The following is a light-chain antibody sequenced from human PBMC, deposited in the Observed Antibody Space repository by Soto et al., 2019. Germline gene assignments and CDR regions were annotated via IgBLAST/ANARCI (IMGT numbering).Light chain of an antibody. J-gene: IGLJ3*02. CDR1: SSDVGGYKY. CDR3: CSYAGSHTLL. CDR2: DVS. V-gene: IGLV2-11*01. Sequence: QSVLTQPRSVSGSPGQSVTISCTGTSSDVGGYKYVSWYQQHPGKAPKLMIYDVSKRPSGVPDRFSDSKSGNTASLTISGLQAEDEADYYCCSYAGSHTLLFGGGTKLTVL.